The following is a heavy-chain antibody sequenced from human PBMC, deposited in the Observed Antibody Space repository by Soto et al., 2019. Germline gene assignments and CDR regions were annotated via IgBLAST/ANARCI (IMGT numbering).Heavy chain of an antibody. CDR1: GVSISSGNW. V-gene: IGHV4-4*02. CDR2: IFHGGNT. Sequence: SETLALTCAVSGVSISSGNWWTWVRQTPQRGLEYIGEIFHGGNTYYNPPLKSRVIISADTSKNQFSLSLNSVTAADTAVYYCVKRSLLVAPTWGQGILVTVSS. D-gene: IGHD2-21*01. J-gene: IGHJ4*02. CDR3: VKRSLLVAPT.